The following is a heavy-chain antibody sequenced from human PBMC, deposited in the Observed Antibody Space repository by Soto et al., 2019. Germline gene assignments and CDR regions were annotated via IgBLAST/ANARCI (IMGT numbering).Heavy chain of an antibody. CDR3: ARTDITGTTPFDY. Sequence: GASVKVSCKASGGPFSSYTMSWVRQAPGQGLEWMGRIIPILGIANYAQKFQGRVTITADKSTSTAYMELSSLRSEDTAVYYCARTDITGTTPFDYWGQGTLVTVSS. J-gene: IGHJ4*02. CDR1: GGPFSSYT. CDR2: IIPILGIA. D-gene: IGHD1-7*01. V-gene: IGHV1-69*02.